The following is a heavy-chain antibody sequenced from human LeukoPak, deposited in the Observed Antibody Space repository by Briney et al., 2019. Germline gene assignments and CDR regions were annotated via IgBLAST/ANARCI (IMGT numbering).Heavy chain of an antibody. CDR1: GFTFSSYA. CDR3: AKESRRVVGGAFDM. V-gene: IGHV3-30-3*01. J-gene: IGHJ3*02. Sequence: GGSLRLSCAASGFTFSSYAMHWVRQAPGKGLEWVAVISYDGSNKYYADSVKGRFTISRDNSKNALYLQMNSLRVEDTAAYYCAKESRRVVGGAFDMWGRGTMVTVSS. CDR2: ISYDGSNK. D-gene: IGHD2-15*01.